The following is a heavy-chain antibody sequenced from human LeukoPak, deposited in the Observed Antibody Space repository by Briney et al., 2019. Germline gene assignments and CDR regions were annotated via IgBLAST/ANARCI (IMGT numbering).Heavy chain of an antibody. CDR2: ISGSGGST. CDR1: GFTFSSYA. D-gene: IGHD3-22*01. J-gene: IGHJ4*02. Sequence: PGGSLRLSCAASGFTFSSYAMSWVRQAPGKGLEWVSAISGSGGSTYYADSVKGRFTIPRDNSKNTLYLQMNSLRAEDTAVYYCAKEYYYDSSGGLDYWGQGTLVTVSS. CDR3: AKEYYYDSSGGLDY. V-gene: IGHV3-23*01.